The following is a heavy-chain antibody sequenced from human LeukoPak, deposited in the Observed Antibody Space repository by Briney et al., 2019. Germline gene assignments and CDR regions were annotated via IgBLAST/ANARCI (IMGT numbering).Heavy chain of an antibody. D-gene: IGHD6-13*01. Sequence: GGSLRLSCAASGFTFSSYSMNWVRQAPGKGLEWVSSISSSSSYIYYADSVKGRFTISRDNAKNSLYLQMNSLRAEDTAVYYCAREGIAKYYFDYWGQGTLVTVS. CDR2: ISSSSSYI. V-gene: IGHV3-21*01. J-gene: IGHJ4*02. CDR3: AREGIAKYYFDY. CDR1: GFTFSSYS.